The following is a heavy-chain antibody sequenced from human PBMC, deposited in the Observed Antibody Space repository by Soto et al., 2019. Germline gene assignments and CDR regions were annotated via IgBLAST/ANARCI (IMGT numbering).Heavy chain of an antibody. CDR2: IYHSGST. CDR3: AREGKQQPLHDYYYMDV. Sequence: SETLSLTCAVSSGSISSSNWWSWVRQPPGKGLEWIGEIYHSGSTNYNPSLKSRVTISVDKSKNQFSLKLSSVTAADTAVYYCAREGKQQPLHDYYYMDVWGKGTTVTVSS. CDR1: SGSISSSNW. J-gene: IGHJ6*03. V-gene: IGHV4-4*02. D-gene: IGHD6-13*01.